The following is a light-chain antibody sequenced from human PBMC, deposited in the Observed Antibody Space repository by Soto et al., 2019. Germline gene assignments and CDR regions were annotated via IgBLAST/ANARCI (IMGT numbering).Light chain of an antibody. V-gene: IGLV1-40*01. CDR1: SSNIGAVYD. J-gene: IGLJ1*01. CDR2: GNN. CDR3: QSYDSNLSGDV. Sequence: QAVVTQPPSVSGAPGQRVTISCTGSSSNIGAVYDVHWYQQLPGTAPKLLIYGNNNRPSGVPDRFSVSKSGTSASLAITGLQAEDEADYYCQSYDSNLSGDVFGTGTKVTVL.